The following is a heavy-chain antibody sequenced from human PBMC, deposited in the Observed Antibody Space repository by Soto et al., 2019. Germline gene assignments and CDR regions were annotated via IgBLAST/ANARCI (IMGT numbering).Heavy chain of an antibody. J-gene: IGHJ6*02. Sequence: SVKVSCKASGGTFSSYAISWVRQAPGQGLEWMGGIIPIFGTANYAQKFQGRVTITADEPTSTAYMELSSLRSEDTAVYYCARDGIAVAGMSYYYYGMDVWGQGTTVTVSS. CDR2: IIPIFGTA. D-gene: IGHD6-19*01. CDR3: ARDGIAVAGMSYYYYGMDV. V-gene: IGHV1-69*13. CDR1: GGTFSSYA.